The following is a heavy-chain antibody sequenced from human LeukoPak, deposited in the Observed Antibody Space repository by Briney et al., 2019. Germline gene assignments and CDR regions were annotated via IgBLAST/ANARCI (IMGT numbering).Heavy chain of an antibody. D-gene: IGHD6-19*01. CDR2: IYSRGST. CDR3: ARGVSWYSSGWGD. J-gene: IGHJ4*02. Sequence: SETLSLTCTVSGGSISSSPYYWGWIRQPPGKGLQWIGSIYSRGSTYYNPSLKSRVTISVDTSKNQFSLKLSSVTAADTAVYYCARGVSWYSSGWGDWGQGTLVTVSS. CDR1: GGSISSSPYY. V-gene: IGHV4-39*07.